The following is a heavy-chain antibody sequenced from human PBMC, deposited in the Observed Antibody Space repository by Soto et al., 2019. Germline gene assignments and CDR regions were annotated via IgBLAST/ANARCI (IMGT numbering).Heavy chain of an antibody. CDR3: GTLFPAFDY. CDR1: GYTFTNSG. CDR2: VTTDKGKT. V-gene: IGHV1-18*01. Sequence: GASVKVSCKTSGYTFTNSGISWVLQAPGQGLEGRGWVTTDKGKTTYAQKFQGRVTMTRDTSTGTAYRELRSLRADDTAGDYCGTLFPAFDYWGHRTMVTVSS. J-gene: IGHJ4*01.